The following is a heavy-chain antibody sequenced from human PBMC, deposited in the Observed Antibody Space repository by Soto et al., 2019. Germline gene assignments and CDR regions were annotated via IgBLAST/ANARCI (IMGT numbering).Heavy chain of an antibody. Sequence: PGGSLRLSCAASGFTFSSYAMHWVRQAPGKGLEYVSAIGSNGGSTYYADSVKGRFTISRDNSKNTLYLQMGSLRAEDMAVYYCARGPSYDSSGYFDYWGQGTLVTVSS. CDR1: GFTFSSYA. J-gene: IGHJ4*02. V-gene: IGHV3-64*02. CDR3: ARGPSYDSSGYFDY. D-gene: IGHD3-22*01. CDR2: IGSNGGST.